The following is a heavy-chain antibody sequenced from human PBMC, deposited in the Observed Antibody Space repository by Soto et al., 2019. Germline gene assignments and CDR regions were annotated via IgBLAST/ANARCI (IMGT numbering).Heavy chain of an antibody. D-gene: IGHD6-6*01. CDR3: ARLGSSGYYYMDV. CDR2: IYYSGST. Sequence: SETLCVTCTVAGDSINNFYWTWIRQPPGKTLEWIGYIYYSGSTNYNPSLKGRATISVDTSKNQFSLKLSSVTAADTAMYYCARLGSSGYYYMDVWGKGTTVTVSS. J-gene: IGHJ6*03. CDR1: GDSINNFY. V-gene: IGHV4-59*08.